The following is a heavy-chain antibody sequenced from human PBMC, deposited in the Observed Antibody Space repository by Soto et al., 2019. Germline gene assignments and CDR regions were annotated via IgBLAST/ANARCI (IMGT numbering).Heavy chain of an antibody. J-gene: IGHJ4*02. Sequence: QLQLQESGPGLVKPSETLSLTCSVSGGSIRSNIYYWGWIRQPPGKGLGWIATVHYSGSTYYTPSLKKRVTISADTSNTQFSLRLNSVTAADTAVYYCARQHYYDSSGYYTWNWGQGTLVPVSS. V-gene: IGHV4-39*01. D-gene: IGHD3-22*01. CDR3: ARQHYYDSSGYYTWN. CDR1: GGSIRSNIYY. CDR2: VHYSGST.